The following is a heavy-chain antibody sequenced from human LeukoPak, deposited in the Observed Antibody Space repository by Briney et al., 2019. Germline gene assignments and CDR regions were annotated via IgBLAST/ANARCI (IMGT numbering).Heavy chain of an antibody. D-gene: IGHD3-22*01. CDR1: GFTFSSYA. CDR2: ISYDGGNK. CDR3: AREAHITMIVVVITDLNWFDP. V-gene: IGHV3-30*01. Sequence: PGGSLRLSCAASGFTFSSYAMHWVRQAPGKGLEWVAVISYDGGNKYYADSVKGRFTISRDNSKNTLYLQMNSLRAEDTAVYYCAREAHITMIVVVITDLNWFDPWGQGTLVTVSS. J-gene: IGHJ5*02.